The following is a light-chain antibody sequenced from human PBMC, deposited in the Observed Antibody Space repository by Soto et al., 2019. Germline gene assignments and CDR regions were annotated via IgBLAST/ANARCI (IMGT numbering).Light chain of an antibody. CDR2: GAS. CDR3: QQSYTAPLT. CDR1: QTISTS. J-gene: IGKJ4*01. V-gene: IGKV1-39*01. Sequence: DIQMTQSPSSLSASVGDRVTITCRASQTISTSLNWYQHKPGKAPKVLIFGASGLQSGVPSRFSGSGSGTDFTLTISSLQPEDFATYSCQQSYTAPLTFGGGTKVEFK.